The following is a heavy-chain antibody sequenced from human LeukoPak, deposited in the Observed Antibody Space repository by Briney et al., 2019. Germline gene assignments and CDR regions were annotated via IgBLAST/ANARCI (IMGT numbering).Heavy chain of an antibody. J-gene: IGHJ3*02. V-gene: IGHV3-15*01. CDR2: IKSKTGGGTV. CDR3: VTDLGSGRRNDAFDI. D-gene: IGHD3-10*01. CDR1: GFTFSSYW. Sequence: GGSLRLSCAASGFTFSSYWMSWVRQAPGRGLEWVGRIKSKTGGGTVDNAAPVKGRFIISRDDSKNTLYLQMNTLKIEDTAVYYCVTDLGSGRRNDAFDIWGQGTMVIVSS.